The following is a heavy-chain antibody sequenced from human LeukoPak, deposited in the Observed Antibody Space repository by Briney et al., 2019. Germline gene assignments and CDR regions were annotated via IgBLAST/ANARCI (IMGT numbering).Heavy chain of an antibody. CDR3: ARDIGYTTPTNWFDP. CDR2: ISAYNGNT. V-gene: IGHV1-18*01. CDR1: GYTFTSYG. Sequence: ASVKVSCKASGYTFTSYGISWVRQAPGQGLEWVGWISAYNGNTNYAQKLQGRVTMTTDTSTSTAYMELRSLRSDDTAVYYCARDIGYTTPTNWFDPWGQGTLVTVSS. J-gene: IGHJ5*02. D-gene: IGHD1-1*01.